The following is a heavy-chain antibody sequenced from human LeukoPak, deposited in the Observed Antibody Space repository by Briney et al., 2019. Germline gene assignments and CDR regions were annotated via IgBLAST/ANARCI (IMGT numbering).Heavy chain of an antibody. J-gene: IGHJ6*02. CDR3: ARGSDSSGYYYYHYGMDV. Sequence: TSQTLSLTCAVSGGSISSGGYSWSWIRQPPGKGLEWIGYIYHSGSTYYNPSLKSRVTISVDRSKNQFSLKLSSVTAADTAVYYCARGSDSSGYYYYHYGMDVWGQGTTVTVSS. V-gene: IGHV4-30-2*01. D-gene: IGHD3-22*01. CDR1: GGSISSGGYS. CDR2: IYHSGST.